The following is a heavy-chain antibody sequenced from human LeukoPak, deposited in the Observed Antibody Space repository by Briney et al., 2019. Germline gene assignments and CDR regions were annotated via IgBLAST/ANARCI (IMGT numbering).Heavy chain of an antibody. CDR1: GGTFSSYA. D-gene: IGHD1-26*01. CDR3: ARKGGGSVNFDY. V-gene: IGHV1-69*13. J-gene: IGHJ4*02. Sequence: ASVKVSCKASGGTFSSYAISWVRQAPGQGLEWMGGIIPIFGTANYAQKFQGRVTITADESTSTAYMELSSLRSEDTAVYYCARKGGGSVNFDYWGQGTLVTVSS. CDR2: IIPIFGTA.